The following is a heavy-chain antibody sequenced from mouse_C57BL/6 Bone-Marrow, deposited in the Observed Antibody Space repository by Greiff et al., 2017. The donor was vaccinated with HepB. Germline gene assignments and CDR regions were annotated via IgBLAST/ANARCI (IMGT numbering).Heavy chain of an antibody. J-gene: IGHJ3*01. V-gene: IGHV5-16*01. CDR1: GFTFSDYY. CDR3: ARDGYDYDGFAY. D-gene: IGHD2-4*01. Sequence: DVKLVESEGGLVQPGSSMKLSCTASGFTFSDYYMAWVRQVPEKGLEWVANINYDGSSTYYLDSLKSRFIISRDNAKNILYLQMSSLKSEDTATYYCARDGYDYDGFAYWGQGTLVTVSA. CDR2: INYDGSST.